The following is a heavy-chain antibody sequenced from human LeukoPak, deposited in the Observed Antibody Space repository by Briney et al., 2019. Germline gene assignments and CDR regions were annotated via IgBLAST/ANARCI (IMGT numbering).Heavy chain of an antibody. V-gene: IGHV3-73*01. CDR2: IRSKANSYAT. CDR3: TRHLPIAVAGTRYFDL. D-gene: IGHD6-19*01. J-gene: IGHJ2*01. Sequence: GGSLRLSCAASGFTFSGSAMHWVRQASGKGLEWVGRIRSKANSYATAYAASVKGRFTISRDDSKNTAYLQMNSLKTGDTAVYYCTRHLPIAVAGTRYFDLWGRGTLVTVSS. CDR1: GFTFSGSA.